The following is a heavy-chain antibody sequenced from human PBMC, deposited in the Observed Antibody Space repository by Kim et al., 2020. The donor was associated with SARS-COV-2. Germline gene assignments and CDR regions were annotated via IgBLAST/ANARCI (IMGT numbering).Heavy chain of an antibody. CDR2: MNPNSGNT. D-gene: IGHD6-13*01. CDR1: GYTFTSYD. Sequence: ASVKVSCKASGYTFTSYDINWVRQATGQGLEWMGWMNPNSGNTGYAQKFQGRVTMTRNTSISTAYMELSSLRSEDTAVYYCARASISWYWAWFDPWGQGTLVTVSS. V-gene: IGHV1-8*01. CDR3: ARASISWYWAWFDP. J-gene: IGHJ5*02.